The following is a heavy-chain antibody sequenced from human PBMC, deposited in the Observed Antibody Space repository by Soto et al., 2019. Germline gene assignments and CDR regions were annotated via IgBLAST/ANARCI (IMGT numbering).Heavy chain of an antibody. V-gene: IGHV3-48*02. Sequence: GGSLRLSCAASGFTFSSYSMNWVRQAPGKGLEWVSYISSSSSTIYYADSVKGRFTISRDNAKNSLYLQMNSLRDEDTAVYYCARDYDFWSGYPYYYGMDVWGQGTTVTVSS. CDR2: ISSSSSTI. CDR1: GFTFSSYS. CDR3: ARDYDFWSGYPYYYGMDV. J-gene: IGHJ6*02. D-gene: IGHD3-3*01.